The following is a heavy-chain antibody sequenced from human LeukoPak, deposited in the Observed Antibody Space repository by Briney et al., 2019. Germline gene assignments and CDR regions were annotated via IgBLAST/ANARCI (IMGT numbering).Heavy chain of an antibody. D-gene: IGHD3-10*01. Sequence: GGSLRLSCAASGFTFSSYSMNWVRQAPGKGLEWASYISSSSSTIYYADSVKGRFTISRDNAKNSLYLQMNSLRAEDTAVYYCASHYYGSGKFENWGQGTLVTVSP. CDR3: ASHYYGSGKFEN. J-gene: IGHJ4*02. CDR1: GFTFSSYS. CDR2: ISSSSSTI. V-gene: IGHV3-48*04.